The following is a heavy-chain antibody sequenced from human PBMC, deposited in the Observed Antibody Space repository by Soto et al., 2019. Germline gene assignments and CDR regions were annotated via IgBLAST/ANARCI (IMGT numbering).Heavy chain of an antibody. Sequence: ASVKVSCKASGYTFTSYGISWVRQAPGQGLEWMGWISAHNGNTNYAQKLQGRVTMTTDTSTSTAYMELRSLRSDDTAVYYCARDHFDDFWSGYYTLVYGMDVWGQGTTVTVSS. CDR3: ARDHFDDFWSGYYTLVYGMDV. V-gene: IGHV1-18*01. J-gene: IGHJ6*02. D-gene: IGHD3-3*01. CDR2: ISAHNGNT. CDR1: GYTFTSYG.